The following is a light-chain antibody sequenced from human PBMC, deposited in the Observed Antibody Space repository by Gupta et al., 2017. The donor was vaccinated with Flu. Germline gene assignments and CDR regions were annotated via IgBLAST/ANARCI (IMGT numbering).Light chain of an antibody. CDR1: QSISNW. CDR3: QQYNSYSPTWT. J-gene: IGKJ1*01. Sequence: DIQMTQSPSTLSASVGDRVTITCRASQSISNWLAWYQQKPGKAPKLLIYKASSLESGVPSRFSGSGSGTEFTLTISSLQPDDVATYYCQQYNSYSPTWTFGQGTKVEIK. CDR2: KAS. V-gene: IGKV1-5*03.